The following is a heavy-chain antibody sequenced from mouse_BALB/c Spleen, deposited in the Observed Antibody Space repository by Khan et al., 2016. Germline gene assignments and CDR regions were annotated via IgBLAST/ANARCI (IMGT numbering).Heavy chain of an antibody. D-gene: IGHD2-4*01. CDR2: IWGDGST. J-gene: IGHJ3*01. CDR3: ASYYDYDGGFAY. Sequence: QVQLKESGPGLVAPSQSLSITCTVSGFSITGFAVNWVRQPPGKGLEWLGVIWGDGSTDYDSALKSRLSISKDDSKSQVFLKMTSLQTDDTARYCCASYYDYDGGFAYWGQGTLVTVSA. CDR1: GFSITGFA. V-gene: IGHV2-6-7*01.